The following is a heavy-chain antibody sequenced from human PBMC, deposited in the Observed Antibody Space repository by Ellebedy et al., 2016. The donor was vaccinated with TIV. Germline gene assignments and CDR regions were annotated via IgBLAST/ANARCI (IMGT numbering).Heavy chain of an antibody. CDR3: ARASDSSTYRPFDY. Sequence: AASVKVSCKASGCTFTTYDIHWVRQATGQGLEWMGWMSPNNGNTGYAQKFQGRVTMTRDTSISTAYMELSTLTSEDTAVYYCARASDSSTYRPFDYWGQGILVTVSS. CDR2: MSPNNGNT. V-gene: IGHV1-8*01. CDR1: GCTFTTYD. J-gene: IGHJ4*02. D-gene: IGHD6-13*01.